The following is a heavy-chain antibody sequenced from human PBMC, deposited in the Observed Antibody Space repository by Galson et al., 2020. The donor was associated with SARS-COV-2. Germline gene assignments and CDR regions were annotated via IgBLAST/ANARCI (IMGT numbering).Heavy chain of an antibody. CDR1: GFSLSTSGMR. J-gene: IGHJ3*02. CDR2: IDWDDDK. D-gene: IGHD3-9*01. Sequence: SGPTLVKPTQTLTLTCTFSGFSLSTSGMRVSWIRQPPGKALEWLARIDWDDDKFYSTSLKTRLTISKDTSKNQVGLTMANLDPVDTATYYCGRGYYDNLTGHSDAIDIWGQGTRVTV. V-gene: IGHV2-70*04. CDR3: GRGYYDNLTGHSDAIDI.